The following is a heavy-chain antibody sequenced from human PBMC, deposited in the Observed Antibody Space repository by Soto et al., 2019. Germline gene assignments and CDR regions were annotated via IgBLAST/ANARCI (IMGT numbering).Heavy chain of an antibody. CDR3: ARDFRWEYTAMTTGPFGD. CDR1: GGTFSSYA. Sequence: SVKVSCKASGGTFSSYAISWVRQAPGQGLEWMGGIIPIFGTANYAQKFQGRVTITADESTSTAYMELSSLRSEDTAVYYCARDFRWEYTAMTTGPFGDWGQGTLVTVSS. CDR2: IIPIFGTA. D-gene: IGHD5-18*01. V-gene: IGHV1-69*13. J-gene: IGHJ4*02.